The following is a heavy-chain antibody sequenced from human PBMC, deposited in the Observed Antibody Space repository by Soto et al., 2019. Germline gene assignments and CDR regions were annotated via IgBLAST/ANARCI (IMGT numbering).Heavy chain of an antibody. J-gene: IGHJ4*02. Sequence: VQLVESGGGVVQLGRSLRLSCAASGFTFSAYAMPWVRQAPGKGLEWVAVVSHDGRNTHYADSVKGRFTISRDSSKNTVSLEMTSLRAEDTAVYYCAKGGRQWLVTSDFNYWGQGALVTVSS. D-gene: IGHD6-19*01. CDR2: VSHDGRNT. CDR3: AKGGRQWLVTSDFNY. V-gene: IGHV3-30*18. CDR1: GFTFSAYA.